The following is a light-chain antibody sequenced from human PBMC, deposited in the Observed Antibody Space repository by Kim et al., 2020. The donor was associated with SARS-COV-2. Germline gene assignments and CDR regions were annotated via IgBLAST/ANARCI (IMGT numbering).Light chain of an antibody. Sequence: GQGITITCSGSNSNPGGHIINWHVQLPGTDPKLLMFSNNPRPSGVPDRFSGSKSGTSASLAISGLQSEDEGDYYCAAWDDSLNGWVFGGGTKVTVL. CDR1: NSNPGGHI. CDR2: SNN. CDR3: AAWDDSLNGWV. J-gene: IGLJ3*02. V-gene: IGLV1-44*01.